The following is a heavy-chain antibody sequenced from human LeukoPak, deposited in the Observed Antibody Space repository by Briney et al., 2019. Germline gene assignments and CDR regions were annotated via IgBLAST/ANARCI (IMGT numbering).Heavy chain of an antibody. V-gene: IGHV4-30-4*08. J-gene: IGHJ3*02. CDR3: ARPRGVGATGLLEGAFDI. Sequence: SETLSLTCTVSGGSISSGDYYWSWIRQPPGKGLEWIGYIYYSGSTYNNPSLNSRVTISVDTSKNQFSLKLTSVTAADTAVYYCARPRGVGATGLLEGAFDIWGQGTMVTVSS. CDR2: IYYSGST. D-gene: IGHD1-26*01. CDR1: GGSISSGDYY.